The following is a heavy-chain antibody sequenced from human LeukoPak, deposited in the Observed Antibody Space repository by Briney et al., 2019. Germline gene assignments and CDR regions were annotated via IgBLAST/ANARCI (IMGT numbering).Heavy chain of an antibody. CDR3: ARTDIVATITRDFDY. CDR1: GGTFSSYA. J-gene: IGHJ4*02. V-gene: IGHV1-69*05. Sequence: SVKVFCKASGGTFSSYAISWVRQAPGQGLEWMGRIIPIFGTANYAQKFQGRVTITTDESTSTAYMELSSLRSEDTAVYYCARTDIVATITRDFDYWGQGTLVTVSS. CDR2: IIPIFGTA. D-gene: IGHD5-12*01.